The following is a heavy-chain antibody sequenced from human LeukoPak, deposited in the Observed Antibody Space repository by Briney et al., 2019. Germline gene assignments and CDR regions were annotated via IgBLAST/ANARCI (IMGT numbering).Heavy chain of an antibody. Sequence: PGGPLRLSCAASGFTFSSYEMNWVRQAPGKGLEWVSYISSSGSTIYYADSVKGRFTIPRDNAKNSLYLQMNSLRAEDTAVYYCARDSLYYYGSGMEYYGMDVWGQGTTVTVSS. CDR2: ISSSGSTI. CDR3: ARDSLYYYGSGMEYYGMDV. V-gene: IGHV3-48*03. J-gene: IGHJ6*02. CDR1: GFTFSSYE. D-gene: IGHD3-10*01.